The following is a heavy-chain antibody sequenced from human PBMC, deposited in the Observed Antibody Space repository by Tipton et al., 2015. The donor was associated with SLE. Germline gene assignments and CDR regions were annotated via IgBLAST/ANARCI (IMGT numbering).Heavy chain of an antibody. J-gene: IGHJ6*01. CDR2: INYSGST. CDR1: DGSISSYY. Sequence: TLSLTCTVSDGSISSYYWSWIRQPPGKGLEWIGYINYSGSTNYNPSLKSRVTISVDTSKNQFSLKLSSVTAADTAVFYCASGEVVIGIGPSRSCLRRARVVRGQGRTVAV. D-gene: IGHD3-3*01. CDR3: ASGEVVIGIGPSRSCLRRARVV. V-gene: IGHV4-59*01.